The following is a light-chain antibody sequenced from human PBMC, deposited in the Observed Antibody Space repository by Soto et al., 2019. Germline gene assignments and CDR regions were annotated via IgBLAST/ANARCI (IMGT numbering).Light chain of an antibody. J-gene: IGLJ2*01. Sequence: QSALTQPPSASGSPGQSVTISCTGTSSDVGGYKYVSWYQQHPGKAPKLMIYEVSKRPSGVPDRFSGSKSGNTASLTVSGLQAEDEADYYCASYTSSSTSVIFGRGTKLTVL. CDR2: EVS. CDR3: ASYTSSSTSVI. CDR1: SSDVGGYKY. V-gene: IGLV2-8*01.